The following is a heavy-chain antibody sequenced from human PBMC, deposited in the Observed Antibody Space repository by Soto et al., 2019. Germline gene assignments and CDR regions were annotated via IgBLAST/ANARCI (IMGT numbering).Heavy chain of an antibody. J-gene: IGHJ4*02. V-gene: IGHV5-51*01. CDR2: IYPDDSDV. D-gene: IGHD3-3*01. CDR1: GYKFTDYW. CDR3: ARHTEGVDRAMAKMSLEY. Sequence: PGESLKISCKGSGYKFTDYWIGWVRQMPGKGLEWMGIIYPDDSDVRYSPSFQGQVTMSADKSIGTAFLHWSSLKASDTAMYYCARHTEGVDRAMAKMSLEYWGQGTLVTVSS.